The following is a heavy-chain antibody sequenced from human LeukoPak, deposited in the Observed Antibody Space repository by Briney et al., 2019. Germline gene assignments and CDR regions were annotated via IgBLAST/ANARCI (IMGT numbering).Heavy chain of an antibody. D-gene: IGHD3-3*01. CDR3: ARGLDDFWSGLLHY. CDR2: ISSSSICI. CDR1: GFSLSTYS. Sequence: GGSLRLSXAASGFSLSTYSMNWVRQAPGKGLEWVSFISSSSICIYYADSVKSRFTISRDNATTSLYLQMNSLRAEDTAVYYCARGLDDFWSGLLHYWAQGPLVTVSS. V-gene: IGHV3-21*01. J-gene: IGHJ4*02.